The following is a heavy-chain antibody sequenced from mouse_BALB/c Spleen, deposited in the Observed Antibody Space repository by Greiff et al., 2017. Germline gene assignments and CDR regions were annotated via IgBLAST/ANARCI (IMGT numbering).Heavy chain of an antibody. Sequence: VKLMESGPGLVAPSQSLSITCTVSGFSLTSYGVHWVRQPPGKGLEWLGVIWAGGSTNYNSALMSRLSISKDNSKSQVFLKMNSLQTDDTAMYYCARDLGSTMITKRYYAMDYWGQGTSVTVSS. V-gene: IGHV2-9*02. D-gene: IGHD2-4*01. J-gene: IGHJ4*01. CDR1: GFSLTSYG. CDR3: ARDLGSTMITKRYYAMDY. CDR2: IWAGGST.